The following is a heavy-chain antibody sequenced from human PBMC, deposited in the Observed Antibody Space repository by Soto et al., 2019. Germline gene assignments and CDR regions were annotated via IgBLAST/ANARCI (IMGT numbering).Heavy chain of an antibody. J-gene: IGHJ5*02. CDR2: ISGSGSKK. CDR1: GFIFENFG. CDR3: AKNQGVELVPLATVDWFDP. D-gene: IGHD1-26*01. Sequence: GGSLRLSCAASGFIFENFGMSWVRQAPGKGLEWISSISGSGSKKYYADSVKGRFTISRDNSKSTVYLELNNLSAEDTAVYHCAKNQGVELVPLATVDWFDPWGQGSVVTVYS. V-gene: IGHV3-23*01.